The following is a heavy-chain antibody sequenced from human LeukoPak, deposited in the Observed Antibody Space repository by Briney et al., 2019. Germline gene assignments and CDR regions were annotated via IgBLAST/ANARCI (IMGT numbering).Heavy chain of an antibody. CDR3: ARQDIVVVPAAIIGAFDI. V-gene: IGHV3-48*04. J-gene: IGHJ3*02. CDR2: ISSSSSTI. Sequence: GGSLRLSCAASGFTFSSYSMNWVRQAPGKGLEWVSYISSSSSTIYYADSVKGRFTISRDNAKNSLYLQMNSLRAEDTALYYCARQDIVVVPAAIIGAFDIWGQGTMVTVSS. D-gene: IGHD2-2*02. CDR1: GFTFSSYS.